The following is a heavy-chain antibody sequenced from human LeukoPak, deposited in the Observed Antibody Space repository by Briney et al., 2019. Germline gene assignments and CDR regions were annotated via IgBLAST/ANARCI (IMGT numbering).Heavy chain of an antibody. Sequence: SETLPLTCTVSGGSISSSSYYWGWIRQPPGKGLEWIGSIYYSGSTYYNPSLKSRVTISVDTSKNQFSLKLSSVTAADTAVYYCARELVVVGRGTFDYWGQGTLVTVSS. CDR1: GGSISSSSYY. CDR3: ARELVVVGRGTFDY. J-gene: IGHJ4*02. CDR2: IYYSGST. D-gene: IGHD3-22*01. V-gene: IGHV4-39*07.